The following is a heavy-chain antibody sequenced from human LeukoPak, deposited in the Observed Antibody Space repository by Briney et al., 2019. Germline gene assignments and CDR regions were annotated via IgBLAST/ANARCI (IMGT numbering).Heavy chain of an antibody. CDR2: INHSGST. Sequence: SETLSLTCAVYGGSFSGYYWSWIRQPPGKGLEWIGEINHSGSTNYNPSLKSRVTISVDTSKNQFSLKLSSVTAADTALYYCARADWGSNDYWGQGTLVTVPS. D-gene: IGHD3/OR15-3a*01. CDR1: GGSFSGYY. J-gene: IGHJ4*02. CDR3: ARADWGSNDY. V-gene: IGHV4-34*01.